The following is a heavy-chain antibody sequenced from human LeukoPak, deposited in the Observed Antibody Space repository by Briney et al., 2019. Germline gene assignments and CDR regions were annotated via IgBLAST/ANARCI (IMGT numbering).Heavy chain of an antibody. V-gene: IGHV3-23*01. Sequence: GGSLRLSCTASGFTFSSYTMSWVRQAPGKGLKWVSTITTGGPNTYYADSVKGRFTVSRDDSKNTLYLQMSSLRAEDTAVYYCAKDGGLWVSAHWGDSWGRGTLVTVSS. CDR3: AKDGGLWVSAHWGDS. J-gene: IGHJ4*02. CDR2: ITTGGPNT. D-gene: IGHD7-27*01. CDR1: GFTFSSYT.